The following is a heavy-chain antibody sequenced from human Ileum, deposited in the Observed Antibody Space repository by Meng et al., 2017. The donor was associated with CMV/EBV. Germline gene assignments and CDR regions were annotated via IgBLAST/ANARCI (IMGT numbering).Heavy chain of an antibody. CDR1: GFTFSSYG. J-gene: IGHJ5*02. Sequence: GESLKISCAAPGFTFSSYGMHWVRQAPGKGLEWVAVIWYDGSNKYYADSVKGRFTISRDNSKNTLYLQMNSLRAEDTAVYYCAKEYDLGAWFDPWGQGTLVTVSS. CDR2: IWYDGSNK. CDR3: AKEYDLGAWFDP. D-gene: IGHD3-16*01. V-gene: IGHV3-33*06.